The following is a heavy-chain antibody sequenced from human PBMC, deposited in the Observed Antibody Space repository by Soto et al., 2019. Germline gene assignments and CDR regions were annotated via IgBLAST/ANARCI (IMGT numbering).Heavy chain of an antibody. V-gene: IGHV1-69*12. CDR2: IIPFFGTA. Sequence: QVQLVQSGAEVKKPGSSVKVSCKASGGTFNSFAISWVRQAPGQGLEWMGGIIPFFGTATYAQKFQGRVTITADESSRTAYMELSSLRSEDTAMYYCASRYYYDTGGYYYDEGVYWGQGTRVTVSS. D-gene: IGHD3-22*01. CDR3: ASRYYYDTGGYYYDEGVY. CDR1: GGTFNSFA. J-gene: IGHJ4*02.